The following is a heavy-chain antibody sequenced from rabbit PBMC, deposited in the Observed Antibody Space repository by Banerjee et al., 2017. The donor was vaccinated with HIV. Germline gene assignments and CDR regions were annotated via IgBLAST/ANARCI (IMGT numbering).Heavy chain of an antibody. J-gene: IGHJ6*01. Sequence: QEQLVESGGGLVKPEGSLTLTCTASGFSFSNKYVMCWVRQAPGKGLEWIACIKTYSGNGVYASGAKGRFTISKTASTTVTRQRTSLTAADTATYFCARASGSAYGMDLWGPGTLVTVS. D-gene: IGHD1-1*01. CDR2: IKTYSGNG. CDR1: GFSFSNKYV. V-gene: IGHV1S45*01. CDR3: ARASGSAYGMDL.